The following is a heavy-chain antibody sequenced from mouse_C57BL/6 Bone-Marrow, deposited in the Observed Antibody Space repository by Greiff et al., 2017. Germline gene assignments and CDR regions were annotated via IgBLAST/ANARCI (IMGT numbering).Heavy chain of an antibody. Sequence: EVKLVESGGGLVKPGGSLKLSCAASGFTFSDYYMYWVRQTPEKRLEWVAYISNGGGSTYYPDTVKGRFTISRDNAKNTLYLQMSRLKSEDTAMYYCARHGVTTDWYFDVWGTGTTVTVSS. CDR3: ARHGVTTDWYFDV. CDR1: GFTFSDYY. CDR2: ISNGGGST. V-gene: IGHV5-12*01. J-gene: IGHJ1*03. D-gene: IGHD2-2*01.